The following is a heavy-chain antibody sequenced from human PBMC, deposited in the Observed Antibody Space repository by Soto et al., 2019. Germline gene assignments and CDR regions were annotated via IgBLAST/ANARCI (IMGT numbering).Heavy chain of an antibody. CDR1: GGSFSSGGYS. CDR2: IYPNGRT. Sequence: QLQLQESGSGLVKPSQTLSLTCALSGGSFSSGGYSWSWIRQPPGKGLEWIGYIYPNGRTHYNPSLKSRVTISVDRSKNQFSLELISVTDADTAVYYCARVPAAGRAYFDYWGQGTLVTVSS. CDR3: ARVPAAGRAYFDY. D-gene: IGHD6-13*01. V-gene: IGHV4-30-2*01. J-gene: IGHJ4*02.